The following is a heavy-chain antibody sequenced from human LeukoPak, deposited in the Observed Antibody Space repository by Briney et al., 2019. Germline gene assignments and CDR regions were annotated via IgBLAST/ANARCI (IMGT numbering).Heavy chain of an antibody. D-gene: IGHD4-17*01. CDR3: ARDRGVHGDDLRPPDY. V-gene: IGHV3-21*01. Sequence: GGSLRLSCAASGFTFSSYSMNSVRQAPGKGLEWVSSISSSSSYIYYADSVKGRFTISRDNAKNSLYLQMNSLRAEGTAVYYWARDRGVHGDDLRPPDYWGQGTLVTVSS. CDR2: ISSSSSYI. CDR1: GFTFSSYS. J-gene: IGHJ4*02.